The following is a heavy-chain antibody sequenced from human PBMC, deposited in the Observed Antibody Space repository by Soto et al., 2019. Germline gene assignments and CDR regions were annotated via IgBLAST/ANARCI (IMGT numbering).Heavy chain of an antibody. CDR3: AKDSGKTYYFDY. V-gene: IGHV3-30*18. CDR2: ISYDGSNK. J-gene: IGHJ4*02. CDR1: GFTFSSYG. Sequence: HPGWALRVSCAASGFTFSSYGMHWVRQAPGKGLEWVAVISYDGSNKYYADSVKGRFTISRDNSKNTLYLQMNSLRAEDTAVYYCAKDSGKTYYFDYWGQGTLVTASS.